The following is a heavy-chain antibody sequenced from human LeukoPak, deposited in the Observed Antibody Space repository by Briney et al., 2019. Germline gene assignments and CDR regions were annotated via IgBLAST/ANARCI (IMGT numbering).Heavy chain of an antibody. Sequence: GGSLRLSCAASGFTFSDLYMDWVRQAPGKGLEWVGRTGNKVNSYTTQYAASVKGRFTISRDDSQNSLYLQMNSLKTEDTAVYYCARDLLGTRSIWGQGTMVTVSS. CDR1: GFTFSDLY. CDR2: TGNKVNSYTT. J-gene: IGHJ3*02. CDR3: ARDLLGTRSI. D-gene: IGHD3-16*01. V-gene: IGHV3-72*01.